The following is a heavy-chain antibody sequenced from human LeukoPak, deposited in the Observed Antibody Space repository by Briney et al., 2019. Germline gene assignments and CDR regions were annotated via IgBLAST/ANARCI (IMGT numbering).Heavy chain of an antibody. J-gene: IGHJ4*02. CDR2: ISWNSGSI. Sequence: GGSLRLSCAASGFTFDDYAMHWVRQAPGKGLEWVSGISWNSGSIGYADSVKGRFTISRDNAKNSLYLQMNSLRAEDTALYYCAKGGFYDYGTHFDYWGQGTLVTVSS. V-gene: IGHV3-9*01. CDR3: AKGGFYDYGTHFDY. D-gene: IGHD4-17*01. CDR1: GFTFDDYA.